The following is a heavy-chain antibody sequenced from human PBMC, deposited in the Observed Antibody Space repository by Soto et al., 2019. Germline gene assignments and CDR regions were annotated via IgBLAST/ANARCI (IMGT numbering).Heavy chain of an antibody. J-gene: IGHJ3*02. V-gene: IGHV2-5*02. CDR3: AQRLVITMVRGLAFDI. CDR1: GFSLSTSGVG. Sequence: QITLKESGPTLVKPTQTLTLTCTFSGFSLSTSGVGVGWIRQPPGKALEWLALSYWDDDKRYSPSLKSRPTITKDTSKNQVVLTRTNMDPVDTATYYCAQRLVITMVRGLAFDIWGQGTMVPVSS. D-gene: IGHD3-10*01. CDR2: SYWDDDK.